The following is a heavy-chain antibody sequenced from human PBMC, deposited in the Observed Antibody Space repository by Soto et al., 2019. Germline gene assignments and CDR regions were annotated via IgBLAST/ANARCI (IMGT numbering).Heavy chain of an antibody. CDR3: VRGYCSGGSRYDY. V-gene: IGHV4-61*01. D-gene: IGHD2-15*01. CDR2: IYYSGST. CDR1: GGSVSSGSYY. Sequence: SETLSLTCTVSGGSVSSGSYYWSWIRQPPGKGLEWIGYIYYSGSTNYNPSLKSRVTISVDTSKNQFSLKLSSVTAADTAVYYCVRGYCSGGSRYDYWGQGTLVTVSS. J-gene: IGHJ4*02.